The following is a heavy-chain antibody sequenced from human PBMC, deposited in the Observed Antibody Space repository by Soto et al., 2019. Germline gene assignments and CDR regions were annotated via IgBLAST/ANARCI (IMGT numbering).Heavy chain of an antibody. Sequence: SVKVSCKASGFTFTSSAVQWVRQARGQRLEWIGWIVVGSGNTNYAQKFQERVTITRDMSTSTAYMELSSLRSEDTAVYYCAADTPSYLGYYYGMDVWGQGTTVTVSS. CDR1: GFTFTSSA. CDR3: AADTPSYLGYYYGMDV. D-gene: IGHD3-16*02. CDR2: IVVGSGNT. V-gene: IGHV1-58*01. J-gene: IGHJ6*02.